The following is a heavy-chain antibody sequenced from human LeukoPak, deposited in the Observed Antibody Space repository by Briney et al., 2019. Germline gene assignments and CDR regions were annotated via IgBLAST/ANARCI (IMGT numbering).Heavy chain of an antibody. J-gene: IGHJ4*02. CDR3: ARDEGTYSSSWQGDY. V-gene: IGHV1-2*02. CDR2: INPNSGGT. CDR1: GYTFTSYY. Sequence: ASVKVSCKASGYTFTSYYMHWVRQAPGQGLEWMGWINPNSGGTNYAQKFQGRVTMTRDTSISTAYMELSRLRSDDTAVYYCARDEGTYSSSWQGDYWGQGTLVTVSS. D-gene: IGHD6-13*01.